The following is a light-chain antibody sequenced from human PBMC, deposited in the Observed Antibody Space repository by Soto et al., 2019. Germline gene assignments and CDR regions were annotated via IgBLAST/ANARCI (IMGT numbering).Light chain of an antibody. V-gene: IGLV2-14*01. CDR2: EVS. CDR3: SSYTISSTQV. Sequence: QSALTQPASASGSPGQSITISCTGTSSDVGGYNYVSWYQQYPGNAPKVMIYEVSNRPSGVSNRFSGTKSGNTASLTISGLQAEDEADYYCSSYTISSTQVFGTGTKLTVL. CDR1: SSDVGGYNY. J-gene: IGLJ1*01.